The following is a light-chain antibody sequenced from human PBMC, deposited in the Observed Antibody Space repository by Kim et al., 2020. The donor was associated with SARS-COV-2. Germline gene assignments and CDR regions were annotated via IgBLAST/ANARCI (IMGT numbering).Light chain of an antibody. CDR1: SSNIGSNT. V-gene: IGLV1-44*01. J-gene: IGLJ3*02. CDR3: AAWDDSLNGWV. CDR2: SNN. Sequence: QSVLTQPTSASGTPGQRVTISCSGSSSNIGSNTVNWYQQLPGTAPKLLIYSNNQRPSGVPDRFSGSKSGTSASLAISGLQSEDEADYYCAAWDDSLNGWVFGAGTQLTVL.